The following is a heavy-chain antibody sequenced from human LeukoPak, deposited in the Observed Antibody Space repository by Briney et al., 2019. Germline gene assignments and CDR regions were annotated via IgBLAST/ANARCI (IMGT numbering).Heavy chain of an antibody. CDR1: GFTFSNAW. CDR3: TRNYDILTGYYRRSDAFDI. V-gene: IGHV3-15*01. D-gene: IGHD3-9*01. Sequence: GGSLRLSCAASGFTFSNAWMSWVRQAPGKGLEWVGRIKSKTDGGTTDYAAPVKGRFTISRDDSKNTLYLQMNSLKTEGTAVYYCTRNYDILTGYYRRSDAFDIWGQGTMVTVSS. CDR2: IKSKTDGGTT. J-gene: IGHJ3*02.